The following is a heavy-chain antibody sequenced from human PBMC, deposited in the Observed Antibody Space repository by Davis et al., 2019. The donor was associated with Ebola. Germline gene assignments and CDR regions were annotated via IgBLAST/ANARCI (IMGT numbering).Heavy chain of an antibody. J-gene: IGHJ4*02. CDR3: ARGHNYAHEY. CDR1: GYTFTDYN. Sequence: ASVKVSCKASGYTFTDYNIHWMRQAPGRGLEWLGRVILKSGATNYAQKFQGRVTVTRDTSISTVYMELSSLRYDDTADYYCARGHNYAHEYWGQGTLVTVSS. D-gene: IGHD4-11*01. V-gene: IGHV1-2*06. CDR2: VILKSGAT.